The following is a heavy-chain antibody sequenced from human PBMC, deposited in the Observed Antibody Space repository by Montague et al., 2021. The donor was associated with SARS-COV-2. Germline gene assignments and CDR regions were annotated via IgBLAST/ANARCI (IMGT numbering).Heavy chain of an antibody. CDR2: IYHSGST. Sequence: SETLSLTCTVSGFSIGSGDYWGWIRQPPGKGLEWIGSIYHSGSTNYNPSLKSRVTMSVDTSKNQFSLKLSSVTAADTAVYYCARGARQGYGFRLGSFDSWGQGTLVTVSS. J-gene: IGHJ4*02. D-gene: IGHD3-10*01. CDR3: ARGARQGYGFRLGSFDS. V-gene: IGHV4-38-2*02. CDR1: GFSIGSGDY.